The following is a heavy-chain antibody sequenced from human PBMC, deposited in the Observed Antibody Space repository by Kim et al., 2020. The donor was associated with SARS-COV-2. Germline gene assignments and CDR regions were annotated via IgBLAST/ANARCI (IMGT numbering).Heavy chain of an antibody. Sequence: GGSLRLSCAASGFTFSDYYMSWIRQAPGKGLEWVSYISSSSSYTNYADSVKGRFTISRDNAKNSLYLQMNNLRAEDTAVYYCARERGGTTGTTGDGNWFDPWGQGTLVTVSS. CDR3: ARERGGTTGTTGDGNWFDP. V-gene: IGHV3-11*06. J-gene: IGHJ5*02. CDR2: ISSSSSYT. D-gene: IGHD1-7*01. CDR1: GFTFSDYY.